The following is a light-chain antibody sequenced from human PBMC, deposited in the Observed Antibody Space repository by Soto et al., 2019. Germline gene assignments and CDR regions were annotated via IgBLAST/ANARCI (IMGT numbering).Light chain of an antibody. Sequence: QSVLTQPASVSGSPGQSITISCTGTSSDVGSYNLVSWYQQHPTKAPKLLIFEGSKRPSGVSNRFSGSKSGNTASLTISGLQAVDEAAYYCFSHRSGNSHVFGTGTKLPS. CDR3: FSHRSGNSHV. V-gene: IGLV2-23*01. CDR1: SSDVGSYNL. J-gene: IGLJ1*01. CDR2: EGS.